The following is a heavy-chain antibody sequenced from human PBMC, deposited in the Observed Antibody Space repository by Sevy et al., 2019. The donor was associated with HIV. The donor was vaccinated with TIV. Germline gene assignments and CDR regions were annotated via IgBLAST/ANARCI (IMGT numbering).Heavy chain of an antibody. V-gene: IGHV4-59*12. CDR3: ARRGQLANSYYGMDV. D-gene: IGHD3-10*01. CDR1: GGSISGYY. J-gene: IGHJ6*02. Sequence: SETLSLTCSVSGGSISGYYWSWIRQPPGKGLEWIGSIYHSGSTIYNPSLNSRATISVDTAKTQFSLKLTSVTAADTALYYCARRGQLANSYYGMDVWGQGTTVTVSS. CDR2: IYHSGST.